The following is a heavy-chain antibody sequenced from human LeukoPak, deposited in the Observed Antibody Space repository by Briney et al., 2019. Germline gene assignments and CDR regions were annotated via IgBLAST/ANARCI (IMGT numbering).Heavy chain of an antibody. CDR1: GFTFSSYA. CDR3: ARGANIRNFDY. V-gene: IGHV3-30*04. D-gene: IGHD2/OR15-2a*01. Sequence: GGSLTLSCAASGFTFSSYAMHWVRQAPGKGLEWVAVISYDGSNKYYADSVKGRFTISRDNSKNTLYLQMNSLRAEDTAVYYCARGANIRNFDYWGQGTLVTVSS. J-gene: IGHJ4*02. CDR2: ISYDGSNK.